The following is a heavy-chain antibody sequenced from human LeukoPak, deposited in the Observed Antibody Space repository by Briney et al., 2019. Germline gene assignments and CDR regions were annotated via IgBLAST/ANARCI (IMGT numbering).Heavy chain of an antibody. CDR3: ARDRDSSSHYFDY. J-gene: IGHJ4*02. V-gene: IGHV3-30*04. Sequence: PGGSLRLSCAASGFTFSSYAMHWVRQAPGKGLEWVAVISYYGSNKYYADSVKGRFTISRDNSKDTLYLQMNSLRAEDTAVYYCARDRDSSSHYFDYWGQGALVTVSS. CDR2: ISYYGSNK. D-gene: IGHD6-6*01. CDR1: GFTFSSYA.